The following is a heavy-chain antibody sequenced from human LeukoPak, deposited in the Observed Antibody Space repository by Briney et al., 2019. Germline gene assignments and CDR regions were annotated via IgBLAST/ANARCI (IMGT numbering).Heavy chain of an antibody. D-gene: IGHD6-19*01. CDR1: GGSISSYY. V-gene: IGHV4-4*07. J-gene: IGHJ4*02. CDR3: AREPLIAVAGTIDY. CDR2: IYTSGST. Sequence: PSETLSLTCTVSGGSISSYYWSWIRQPAGKGLEWIGRIYTSGSTNYNPSLKSRVTISVDKSKNQFSLKLSSVTAADTAVYYCAREPLIAVAGTIDYWGQGTLVTVSS.